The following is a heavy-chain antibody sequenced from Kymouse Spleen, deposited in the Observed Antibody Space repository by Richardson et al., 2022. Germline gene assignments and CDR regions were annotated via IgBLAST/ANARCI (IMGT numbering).Heavy chain of an antibody. V-gene: IGHV3-15*01. J-gene: IGHJ4*02. CDR1: GFTFSNAW. CDR3: TTDPSSITMVRGSLCY. CDR2: IKSKTDGGTT. D-gene: IGHD3-10*01. Sequence: EVQLVESGGGLVKPGGSLRLSCAASGFTFSNAWMSWVRQAPGKGLEWVGRIKSKTDGGTTDYAAPVKGRFTISRDDSKNTLYLQMNSLKTEDTAVYYCTTDPSSITMVRGSLCYWGQGTLVTVSS.